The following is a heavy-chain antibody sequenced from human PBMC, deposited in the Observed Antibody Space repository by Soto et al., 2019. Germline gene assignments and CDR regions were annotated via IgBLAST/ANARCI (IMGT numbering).Heavy chain of an antibody. CDR2: IWYDGSNK. D-gene: IGHD2-2*01. J-gene: IGHJ2*01. CDR1: GFTFSSYG. V-gene: IGHV3-33*01. Sequence: QVQLVESGGGVVQPGRSLRLSCAASGFTFSSYGMHWVRQAPGKGLEWVAVIWYDGSNKYYADSVKGRFTFSRDNYNNTRDLQMPSLRPEDTSVYYSPESVLPAAYESTPGWYFDLWGGGTLVTLAS. CDR3: PESVLPAAYESTPGWYFDL.